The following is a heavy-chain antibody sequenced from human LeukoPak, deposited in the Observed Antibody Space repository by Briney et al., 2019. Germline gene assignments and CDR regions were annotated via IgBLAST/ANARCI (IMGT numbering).Heavy chain of an antibody. D-gene: IGHD2-2*01. CDR2: IYTSGST. CDR1: GGSISSYY. V-gene: IGHV4-4*07. CDR3: ARSDIVVVPAAPHIYYYYGMDV. Sequence: PSETLSLTCTVSGGSISSYYWSWIRQPAGKGLEWIGRIYTSGSTNYNPSLKSRATMSVATSKNQFSLKLSSVTAADTAVYYCARSDIVVVPAAPHIYYYYGMDVWGRGTTVTVSS. J-gene: IGHJ6*02.